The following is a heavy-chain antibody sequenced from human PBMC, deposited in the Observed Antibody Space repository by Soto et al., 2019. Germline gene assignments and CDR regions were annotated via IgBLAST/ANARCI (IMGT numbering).Heavy chain of an antibody. J-gene: IGHJ4*02. Sequence: QVQLQESGPGLVKPSETLSLTCTVSGGSISSYYWSWIRQPPGKGLEWIGYIYYSGSTNYNPFLKSRDPLPVDTTENQFSLNQSSVTAADPAVYYCARLWAWSVEYWGQGTVVNVSS. CDR3: ARLWAWSVEY. D-gene: IGHD3-16*01. V-gene: IGHV4-59*08. CDR1: GGSISSYY. CDR2: IYYSGST.